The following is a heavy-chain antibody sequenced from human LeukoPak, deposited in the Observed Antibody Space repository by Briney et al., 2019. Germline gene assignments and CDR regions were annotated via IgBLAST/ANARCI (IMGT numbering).Heavy chain of an antibody. CDR1: GYTFTSYD. CDR2: VNRNSGHT. J-gene: IGHJ4*02. V-gene: IGHV1-8*01. CDR3: ARGAPGSYCSGGSCPYFDY. Sequence: ASVKVSCKTSGYTFTSYDIDWVRQATGQGLEWMGWVNRNSGHTGYAQKFQGRVTMTRNTSISTAYMDLSSLRSEDTAVYYCARGAPGSYCSGGSCPYFDYWGQGTLVSVSS. D-gene: IGHD2-15*01.